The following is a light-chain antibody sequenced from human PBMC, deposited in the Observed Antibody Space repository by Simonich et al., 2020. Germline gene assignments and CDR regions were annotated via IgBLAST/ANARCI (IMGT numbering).Light chain of an antibody. Sequence: DIVMTQSPLSLPVTPGEPASISCRSSQSLLHSNGYNYLDWYLQKPGQSPQLRIYLGSNRASGVPERFSGSGSGTDFTLKISRVEAEDVGVYYCMQSIQLPPFTFGPGTKVDIK. V-gene: IGKV2-28*01. CDR1: QSLLHSNGYNY. J-gene: IGKJ3*01. CDR2: LGS. CDR3: MQSIQLPPFT.